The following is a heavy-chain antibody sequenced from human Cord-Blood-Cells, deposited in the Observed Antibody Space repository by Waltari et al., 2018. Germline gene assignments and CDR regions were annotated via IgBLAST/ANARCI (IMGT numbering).Heavy chain of an antibody. CDR1: GGSFSGYY. CDR2: INHSGST. CDR3: ASAPGTTGTTYYYYYGMDV. V-gene: IGHV4-34*01. D-gene: IGHD1-1*01. J-gene: IGHJ6*02. Sequence: QVQLQQWGAGLLKPSETLSLTCAVYGGSFSGYYWSWIRQPPGKGLEWIGEINHSGSTNYNPALKGRVTISVDTSKNQFSLKLSSVTAADTAVYYCASAPGTTGTTYYYYYGMDVWGQGTTVTVSS.